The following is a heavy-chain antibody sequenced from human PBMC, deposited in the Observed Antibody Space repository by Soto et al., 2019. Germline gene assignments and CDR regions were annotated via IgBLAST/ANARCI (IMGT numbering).Heavy chain of an antibody. Sequence: QVQLVQSGAEVKKPGSSVRVSCKIFGASLYNITVSWVRQAPGLGLQWMGRVNPVLGTANYAQEFQGRVRLSADRSTNTAYMDMTSLTPDDTAMYYCVRLPLDSWGQGTRVAVSS. CDR2: VNPVLGTA. CDR1: GASLYNIT. V-gene: IGHV1-69*08. J-gene: IGHJ4*02. CDR3: VRLPLDS.